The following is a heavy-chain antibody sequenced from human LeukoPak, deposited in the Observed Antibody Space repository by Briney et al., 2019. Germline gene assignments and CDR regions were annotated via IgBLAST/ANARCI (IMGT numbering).Heavy chain of an antibody. V-gene: IGHV3-48*04. CDR3: VSFYETY. Sequence: GGSLRLSCAASGFTFSSYSMNWVRQAPGKGLEWVSYISSSSSTIYYADSVKGRFTISKDNAKNTVYLQMNSLRAEDTAVYYCVSFYETYWGRGTLVTVSS. CDR2: ISSSSSTI. J-gene: IGHJ4*02. D-gene: IGHD2/OR15-2a*01. CDR1: GFTFSSYS.